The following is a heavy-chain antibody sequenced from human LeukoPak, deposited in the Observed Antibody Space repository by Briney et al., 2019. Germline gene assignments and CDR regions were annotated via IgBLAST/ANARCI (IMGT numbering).Heavy chain of an antibody. CDR1: GFTFSSYE. Sequence: PGGSLRLSCAASGFTFSSYEMNWVRQAPGKGLEWVSYISSSGSTIYYADSVKGRFTISRDNAKNSLYLQMNSLRAEDTAVYYCATLTPLSPLWFAPWGKGTLVTVSS. CDR2: ISSSGSTI. V-gene: IGHV3-48*03. J-gene: IGHJ5*02. CDR3: ATLTPLSPLWFAP. D-gene: IGHD2/OR15-2a*01.